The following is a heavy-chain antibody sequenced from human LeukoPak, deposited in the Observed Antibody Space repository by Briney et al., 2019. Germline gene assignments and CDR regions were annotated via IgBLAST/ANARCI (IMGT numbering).Heavy chain of an antibody. Sequence: ASVKVSCKASGGTFSSYAMSWVRQAPGKGLEWVSAISGSGGSTYYADSVKGRFTISRDNSKNTLYLQMNSLRAEDTAVYYCAKDAGPSHFVDIVATGGPLFDYWGQGTLVTVSS. V-gene: IGHV3-23*01. CDR3: AKDAGPSHFVDIVATGGPLFDY. CDR1: GGTFSSYA. CDR2: ISGSGGST. J-gene: IGHJ4*02. D-gene: IGHD5-12*01.